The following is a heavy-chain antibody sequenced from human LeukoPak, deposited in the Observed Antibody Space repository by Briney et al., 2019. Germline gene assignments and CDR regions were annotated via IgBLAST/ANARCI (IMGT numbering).Heavy chain of an antibody. CDR2: INPNSGGT. CDR3: ARLRYSSGWYVFDY. J-gene: IGHJ4*02. CDR1: GYTFTGYY. Sequence: ASVKVSCKASGYTFTGYYMHWVRQAPRQGLEWMGWINPNSGGTNYAQKFQGRVTMTRDTSISTAYMELSRLRSDDTAVYYCARLRYSSGWYVFDYWGQGTLVTVSS. D-gene: IGHD6-19*01. V-gene: IGHV1-2*02.